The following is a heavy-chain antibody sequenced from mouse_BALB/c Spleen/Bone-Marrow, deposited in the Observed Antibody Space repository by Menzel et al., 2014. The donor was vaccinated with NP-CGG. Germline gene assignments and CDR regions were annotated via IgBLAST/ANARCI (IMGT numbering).Heavy chain of an antibody. CDR1: GYTFTNPW. V-gene: IGHV1S130*01. CDR2: IHPNSGNS. D-gene: IGHD3-1*01. Sequence: QVQLQQPGSVLVRPGASVKLSCKASGYTFTNPWIHWAKRRPGHGPEWVGEIHPNSGNSNYNEIFKGKARLTVDSSSSTAYVDLSSLTSEDSAVYYCSRHHRFAYYFDYWGQGTTLTVSS. CDR3: SRHHRFAYYFDY. J-gene: IGHJ2*01.